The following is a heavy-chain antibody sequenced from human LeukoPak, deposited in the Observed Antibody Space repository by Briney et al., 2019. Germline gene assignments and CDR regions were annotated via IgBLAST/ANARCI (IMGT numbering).Heavy chain of an antibody. CDR3: ATRYSSSWYYFDY. J-gene: IGHJ4*02. CDR1: GGSFSGYY. Sequence: SETLSLTCAVYGGSFSGYYWSWIRQPPGKGLEWIWEINHSGSTNYNPSLKSRVTISVDTSKNQFSLKLSSVTAADTAVYYCATRYSSSWYYFDYWGQGTLVTVSS. D-gene: IGHD6-13*01. CDR2: INHSGST. V-gene: IGHV4-34*01.